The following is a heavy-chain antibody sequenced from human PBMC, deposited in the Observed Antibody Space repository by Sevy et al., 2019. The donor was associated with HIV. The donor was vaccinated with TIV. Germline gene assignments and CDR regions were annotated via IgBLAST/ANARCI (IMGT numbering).Heavy chain of an antibody. V-gene: IGHV5-51*01. Sequence: GESLKISCKGSGYSFTSYWIGWVRQMPGKGLEWMGIIYPGDSDTRYSPSFQGQVTISAGKSIRTAYLQWSSLKASNTAMYYCASLHCSSTSCSGFDYWGQGTLVTVSS. J-gene: IGHJ4*02. D-gene: IGHD2-2*01. CDR2: IYPGDSDT. CDR1: GYSFTSYW. CDR3: ASLHCSSTSCSGFDY.